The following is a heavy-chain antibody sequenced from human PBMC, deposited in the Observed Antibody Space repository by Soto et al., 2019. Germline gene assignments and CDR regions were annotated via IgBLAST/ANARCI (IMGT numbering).Heavy chain of an antibody. CDR3: ARDGAGATDWFDP. J-gene: IGHJ5*02. CDR1: EGYSINYD. CDR2: IYYSGST. Sequence: TMPLTYTVAEGYSINYDGSWIRQPPGKGLEWIGYIYYSGSTNYNPSLKSRVTISVDTSKNQFSLKLSSVTAADTAVYYCARDGAGATDWFDPCGQATLVTGSS. D-gene: IGHD1-26*01. V-gene: IGHV4-59*01.